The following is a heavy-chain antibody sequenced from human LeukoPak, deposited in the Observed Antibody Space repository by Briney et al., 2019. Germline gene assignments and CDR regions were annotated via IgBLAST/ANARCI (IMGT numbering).Heavy chain of an antibody. Sequence: SVKVSCKASGGTFSSYAISWVRQAPGQGPEWMGGIIPIFGTANYAQKFQGRVTITADKSTSTAYMELSSLRSEDTAVYYCARRSDQDYYDSSGYFQRYYYMDVWGKGTTVTVSS. CDR2: IIPIFGTA. D-gene: IGHD3-22*01. J-gene: IGHJ6*03. V-gene: IGHV1-69*06. CDR3: ARRSDQDYYDSSGYFQRYYYMDV. CDR1: GGTFSSYA.